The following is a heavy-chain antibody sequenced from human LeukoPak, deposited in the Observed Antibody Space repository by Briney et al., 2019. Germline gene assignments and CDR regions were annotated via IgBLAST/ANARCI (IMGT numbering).Heavy chain of an antibody. CDR1: GGSFSGYY. J-gene: IGHJ4*02. V-gene: IGHV4-34*01. Sequence: PSETLSLTCAVYGGSFSGYYWSWIRQPPGKGLEWIGEINHSGSTNYNPSLKSRVTISVDTSKNQFSLKLSSVTAADTAVYYCARVHKDRSVDYWGQGTLVTVSS. D-gene: IGHD2-15*01. CDR2: INHSGST. CDR3: ARVHKDRSVDY.